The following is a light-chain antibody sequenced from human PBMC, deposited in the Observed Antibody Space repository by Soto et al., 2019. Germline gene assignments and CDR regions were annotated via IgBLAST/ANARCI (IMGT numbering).Light chain of an antibody. CDR3: QTYNIAPRT. Sequence: DIQMTQSPSSLSASVGDRVTITCRASRGISNYLAWYQQKPGKVPKLLIFAASTLQSGVPSRFSGSGSGTDFTLTISSLQPEDVATYYCQTYNIAPRTFGQGTKVEIK. CDR2: AAS. J-gene: IGKJ1*01. CDR1: RGISNY. V-gene: IGKV1-27*01.